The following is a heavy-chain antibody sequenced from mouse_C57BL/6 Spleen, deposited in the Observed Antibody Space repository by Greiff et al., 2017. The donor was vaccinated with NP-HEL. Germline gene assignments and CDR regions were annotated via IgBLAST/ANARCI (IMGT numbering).Heavy chain of an antibody. D-gene: IGHD1-1*01. CDR2: IYPRSGNT. CDR3: ARITTVVHYFDY. Sequence: VQGVESGAELARPGASVKLSCKASGYTFTSYGISWVKQRTGQGLEWIGEIYPRSGNTYYNEKFKGKATLTADKSSSTAYMELRSLTSEDSAVYFCARITTVVHYFDYWGQGTTLTVSS. V-gene: IGHV1-81*01. J-gene: IGHJ2*01. CDR1: GYTFTSYG.